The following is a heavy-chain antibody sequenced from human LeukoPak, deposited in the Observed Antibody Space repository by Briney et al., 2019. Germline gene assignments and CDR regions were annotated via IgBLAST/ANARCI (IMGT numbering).Heavy chain of an antibody. CDR1: GFTFSSYA. J-gene: IGHJ4*02. CDR3: ASGSYYQDY. CDR2: INPNSGGT. Sequence: GGSLRLSCAASGFTFSSYAMHWVRQAPGQGLEWMGRINPNSGGTNYAQKFQGRVTMTRDTSISTAYMELSRLRSDDTAVYYCASGSYYQDYWGQGTLVTVSS. V-gene: IGHV1-2*06. D-gene: IGHD1-26*01.